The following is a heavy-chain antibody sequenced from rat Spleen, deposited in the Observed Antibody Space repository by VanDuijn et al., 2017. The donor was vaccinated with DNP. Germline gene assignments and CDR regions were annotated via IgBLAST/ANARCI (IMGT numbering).Heavy chain of an antibody. CDR2: ITISGGNT. CDR1: RFTFNNYW. D-gene: IGHD1-2*01. Sequence: EVQVVESGGDLVQPGRSLKLSCVASRFTFNNYWMTWIRQVPGKGLEWVASITISGGNTYYPDSVKGRFTISRDNTKNTLYLQMNSLKSEDTATYYCARRGYSSYVLYWYFDFWGPGTMVTVSS. V-gene: IGHV5-31*01. J-gene: IGHJ1*01. CDR3: ARRGYSSYVLYWYFDF.